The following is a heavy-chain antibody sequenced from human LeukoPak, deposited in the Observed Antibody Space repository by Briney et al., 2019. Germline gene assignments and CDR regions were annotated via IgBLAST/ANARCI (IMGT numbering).Heavy chain of an antibody. Sequence: GGSLRLSCAVSGFTLSNYAMSWVRQAPGKGLEWVSGISSSGGSTYYPDSVKGRFTISRDNSKNTLFLLMNSLRAEDTAVYYCAKDVMITFGPVMAPPFDYWGQGTLVTVSS. V-gene: IGHV3-23*01. J-gene: IGHJ4*02. CDR2: ISSSGGST. D-gene: IGHD3-16*01. CDR3: AKDVMITFGPVMAPPFDY. CDR1: GFTLSNYA.